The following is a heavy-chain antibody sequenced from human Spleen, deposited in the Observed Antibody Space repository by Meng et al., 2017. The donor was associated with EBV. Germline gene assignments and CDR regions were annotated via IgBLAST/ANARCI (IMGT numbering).Heavy chain of an antibody. CDR1: GYTFTNYG. V-gene: IGHV1-18*01. CDR2: ISAYNGNT. Sequence: QAQLGQSGGEVKKPGASVKVPCKASGYTFTNYGITWVRQAPGQGLEWMGWISAYNGNTNYAQTLQGRLTMTTDTSTSTAYMELRSLRSDDTAVYYCARVEVGITSGDYWGQGTLVTVSS. CDR3: ARVEVGITSGDY. D-gene: IGHD1-26*01. J-gene: IGHJ4*02.